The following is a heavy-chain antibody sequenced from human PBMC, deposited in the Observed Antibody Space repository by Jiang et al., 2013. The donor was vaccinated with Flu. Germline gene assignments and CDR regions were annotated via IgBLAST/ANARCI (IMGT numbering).Heavy chain of an antibody. Sequence: GAEVKKPGESLRISCKGSGYSFTSYWISWVRQMPGKGLEWMGRIDPSDSYTNYSPSFQGHVTISADKSISTAYLQWSSLKASDTAMYYCARQVAVGYCSGGSCQKWELLRRTNNWF. J-gene: IGHJ5*01. CDR2: IDPSDSYT. CDR3: ARQVAVGYCSGGSCQKWELLRRTNNWF. D-gene: IGHD2-15*01. CDR1: GYSFTSYW. V-gene: IGHV5-10-1*01.